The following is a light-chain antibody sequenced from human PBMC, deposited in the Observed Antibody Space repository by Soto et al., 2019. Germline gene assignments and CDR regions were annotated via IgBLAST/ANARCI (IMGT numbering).Light chain of an antibody. CDR3: QQRSNWPPVT. CDR1: QSVSSY. J-gene: IGKJ3*01. CDR2: DAS. V-gene: IGKV3-11*01. Sequence: IVLTQSPATLSLSPGERATISCRASQSVSSYLAWYQQKPGQAPRLLIYDASNRATGIPARFSGSGSGTDFTLTICSLEPEDFAVYYCQQRSNWPPVTFGPGTKVDIK.